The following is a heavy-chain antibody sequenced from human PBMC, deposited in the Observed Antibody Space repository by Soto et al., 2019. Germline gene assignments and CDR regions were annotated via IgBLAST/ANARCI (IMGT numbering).Heavy chain of an antibody. CDR1: GYTFTSYG. CDR3: ARDPGAAYYYGMDV. J-gene: IGHJ6*02. V-gene: IGHV1-18*01. D-gene: IGHD3-10*01. Sequence: ASVKVSCKASGYTFTSYGISWVRQAPGQGLEWMGWISAYNGNTSYAQKLQGRVTMTTDTSTSTAYMELRSLRSDDTAVYYCARDPGAAYYYGMDVWGQGTTVTVSS. CDR2: ISAYNGNT.